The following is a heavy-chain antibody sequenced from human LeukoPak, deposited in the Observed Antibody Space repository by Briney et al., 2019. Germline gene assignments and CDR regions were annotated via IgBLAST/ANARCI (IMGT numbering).Heavy chain of an antibody. J-gene: IGHJ3*02. CDR2: IKGDGSAK. Sequence: GGSLRLSCAASGFAFSDSWMTWIRQAPGKGLEWVAFIKGDGSAKKYVDSVKGRFTISRDNAKNSLFLQVNSLRAEDTAVYYCARDRGWIQHDIWGQGTMVTVSS. CDR1: GFAFSDSW. CDR3: ARDRGWIQHDI. V-gene: IGHV3-7*01. D-gene: IGHD5-18*01.